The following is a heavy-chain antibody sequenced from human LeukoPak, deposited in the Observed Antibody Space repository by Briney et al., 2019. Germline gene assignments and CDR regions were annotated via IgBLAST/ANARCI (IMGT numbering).Heavy chain of an antibody. CDR2: ISSSSSTI. CDR3: ASGLYFDWTLDY. D-gene: IGHD3-9*01. Sequence: PGGSLRLSCAASGFTFNTYAINWVRQAPGKGLEWVSYISSSSSTIYYADSVKGRFTISGDNAKNSLYLQMNSLRAEDTAVYYCASGLYFDWTLDYWGQGTLVTVSS. J-gene: IGHJ4*02. CDR1: GFTFNTYA. V-gene: IGHV3-48*04.